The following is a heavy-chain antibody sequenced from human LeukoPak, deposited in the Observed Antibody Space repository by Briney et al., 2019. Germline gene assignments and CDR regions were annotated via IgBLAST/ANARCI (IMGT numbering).Heavy chain of an antibody. CDR3: ARGPIVGAMANAFDI. J-gene: IGHJ3*02. V-gene: IGHV4-61*02. CDR1: GGSISSGSYY. CDR2: IYTSGST. D-gene: IGHD1-26*01. Sequence: SETLSLTCTVSGGSISSGSYYWSWIRQPAGKGLEWIGRIYTSGSTNYNPSLKSRDTISVDTSKNQFSLKLSSVTAADTAVYYCARGPIVGAMANAFDIWGQGPMVTVSS.